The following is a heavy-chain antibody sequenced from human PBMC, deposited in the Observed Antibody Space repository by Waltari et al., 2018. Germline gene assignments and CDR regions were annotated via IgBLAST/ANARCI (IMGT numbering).Heavy chain of an antibody. Sequence: QVQLQESGPGLVKPSETLSLTCTVSGGSLYSYYWSWLRQPPGKRLEWIGFIYYTGSTNYSPSLKSRVTTSLDTSRNQVSLRLTSVTAADTAVYYCARHRYGGDSILDKWGQGALVTVSS. CDR3: ARHRYGGDSILDK. J-gene: IGHJ4*02. D-gene: IGHD2-21*02. CDR1: GGSLYSYY. V-gene: IGHV4-59*08. CDR2: IYYTGST.